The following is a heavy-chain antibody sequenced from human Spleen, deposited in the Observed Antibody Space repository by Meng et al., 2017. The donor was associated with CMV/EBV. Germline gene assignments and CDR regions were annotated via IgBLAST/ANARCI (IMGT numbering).Heavy chain of an antibody. CDR1: GGSFSGYY. Sequence: VYGGSFSGYYWSWIRQPPGKGLEWIGEINHSGSTNYNPSLKSRVTISVDTSKNQFSLKLSSVTAADTAVYYWARGGGGDSSGYYPDWGQGTLVTVSS. CDR2: INHSGST. J-gene: IGHJ4*02. D-gene: IGHD3-22*01. V-gene: IGHV4-34*01. CDR3: ARGGGGDSSGYYPD.